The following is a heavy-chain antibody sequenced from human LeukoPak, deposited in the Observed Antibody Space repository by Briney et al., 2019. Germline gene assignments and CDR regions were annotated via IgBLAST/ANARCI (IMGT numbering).Heavy chain of an antibody. D-gene: IGHD6-19*01. Sequence: GGSLRLSCAASGFPFSIYGMHWVRQAPGKGLEWVAVISYDGSNKYYADSVKGRFTISRDNSKNTLYLQMNSLRAEDTDVYDCAKDARQWLVIFNFDYWGQGTLVTVSS. CDR3: AKDARQWLVIFNFDY. V-gene: IGHV3-30*18. J-gene: IGHJ4*02. CDR1: GFPFSIYG. CDR2: ISYDGSNK.